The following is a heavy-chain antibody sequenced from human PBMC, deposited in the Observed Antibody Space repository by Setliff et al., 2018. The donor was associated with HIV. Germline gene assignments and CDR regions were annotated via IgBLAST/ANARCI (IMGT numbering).Heavy chain of an antibody. D-gene: IGHD3-22*01. CDR1: GGSISTFY. CDR3: ARVRLTMIMMVDYFDQ. CDR2: IYSTGDT. V-gene: IGHV4-59*12. Sequence: SETLSLTCTVSGGSISTFYWSWIRQPPGKGLEWVGHIYSTGDTNYNPSLKSRVTLSADTSKNQLSLSLTSVTAADTAVYYCARVRLTMIMMVDYFDQWGQGTLVTVSS. J-gene: IGHJ4*02.